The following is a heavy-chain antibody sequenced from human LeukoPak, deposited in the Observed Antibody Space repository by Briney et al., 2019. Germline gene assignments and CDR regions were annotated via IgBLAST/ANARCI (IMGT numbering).Heavy chain of an antibody. J-gene: IGHJ5*02. V-gene: IGHV3-33*01. D-gene: IGHD5-18*01. CDR1: GFTFSTFG. Sequence: PGGSLRLSCATAGFTFSTFGIHWVRQTPGKGLEWAAAIQSDGSKQYYGDSVKGRLTISRDSSKNTVYLQMNSLRDEDTAVYYCARDVDTSSHSSQLDPWGQGTLVTVSS. CDR3: ARDVDTSSHSSQLDP. CDR2: IQSDGSKQ.